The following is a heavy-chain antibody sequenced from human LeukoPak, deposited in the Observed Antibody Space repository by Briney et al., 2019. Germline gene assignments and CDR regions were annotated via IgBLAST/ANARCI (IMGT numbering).Heavy chain of an antibody. CDR3: ARGGYYVNWFDP. CDR2: IIPIFGTA. Sequence: SVKVSCKASGGTFSSYAISWVRQAPGQGLEWMGGIIPIFGTANYAQKFQGRVTITTDESTSTAYMELSSLRSEDTAVYYCARGGYYVNWFDPWGQGTLVTVSS. D-gene: IGHD3-22*01. V-gene: IGHV1-69*05. J-gene: IGHJ5*02. CDR1: GGTFSSYA.